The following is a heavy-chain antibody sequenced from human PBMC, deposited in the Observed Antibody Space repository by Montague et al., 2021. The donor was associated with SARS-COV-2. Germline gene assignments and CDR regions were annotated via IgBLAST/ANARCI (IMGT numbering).Heavy chain of an antibody. D-gene: IGHD3-3*01. CDR2: ISHSGIT. CDR3: ARLSIGGPLIRWFDS. Sequence: SETLSLTCTVSGYSVTSSYWSWIRQPPGKGLQWIGFISHSGITNYNSFFKSRVAISVNTSKNHFSLKLSSATAADTAVYYCARLSIGGPLIRWFDSGGQGTRVTVSS. CDR1: GYSVTSSY. J-gene: IGHJ5*01. V-gene: IGHV4-59*02.